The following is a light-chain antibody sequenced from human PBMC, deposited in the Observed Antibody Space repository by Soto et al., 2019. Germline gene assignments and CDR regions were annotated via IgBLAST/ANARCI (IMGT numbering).Light chain of an antibody. CDR1: SSDVGGYYY. CDR3: SSYTTSTTLV. CDR2: EVT. V-gene: IGLV2-14*01. Sequence: QSVLTQPASVSGSPGQTITISCTGTSSDVGGYYYVSWYQHHPGKVPKLIIYEVTNRPSGVSNRFSGSRSGNTASLTISGLQAEDEAHYYCSSYTTSTTLVFGGGTKVTVL. J-gene: IGLJ3*02.